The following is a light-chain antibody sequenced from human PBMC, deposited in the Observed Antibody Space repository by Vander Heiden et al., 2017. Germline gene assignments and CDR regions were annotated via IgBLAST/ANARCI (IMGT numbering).Light chain of an antibody. CDR3: QTWGSGIRV. CDR1: GGHTTYA. J-gene: IGLJ3*02. CDR2: VNSDGSH. V-gene: IGLV4-69*01. Sequence: QVVRTQTHSASASLGASVNHTCTLSGGHTTYAIAWHQEQSEKGPRFLMKVNSDGSHTKGDGIPDRFSGSTSGSERYLTISSLQSDDEADYYCQTWGSGIRVFGGGTKLTVL.